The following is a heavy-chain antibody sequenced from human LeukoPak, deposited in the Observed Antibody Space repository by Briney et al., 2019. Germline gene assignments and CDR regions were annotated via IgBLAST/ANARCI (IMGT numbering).Heavy chain of an antibody. CDR1: GFTVSSHY. CDR3: AREGVAKDFDT. J-gene: IGHJ4*02. V-gene: IGHV3-53*01. Sequence: PGGSLRLSCAASGFTVSSHYMRWVRPAPGEGLEWVSVIYSGGSTYYADSVKGRFTISRDNSKNTLYLQMNRLRAEDRAVYYCAREGVAKDFDTWGQGTLFTVSS. CDR2: IYSGGST. D-gene: IGHD2-15*01.